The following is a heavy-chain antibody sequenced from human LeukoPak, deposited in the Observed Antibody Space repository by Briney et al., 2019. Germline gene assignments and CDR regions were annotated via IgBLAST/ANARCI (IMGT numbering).Heavy chain of an antibody. CDR1: GGSISRYY. J-gene: IGHJ4*02. CDR3: AGGDTTLPTGSYLDY. V-gene: IGHV4-59*01. CDR2: IYYTGII. D-gene: IGHD1-1*01. Sequence: SETLSLTCIVSGGSISRYYWSWIRQPPGKGLEWIGHIYYTGIIDYNSSLKSRVTISVDTSRNQFSLRLSSVTAWDTAVYYCAGGDTTLPTGSYLDYWGQGTLVTVSS.